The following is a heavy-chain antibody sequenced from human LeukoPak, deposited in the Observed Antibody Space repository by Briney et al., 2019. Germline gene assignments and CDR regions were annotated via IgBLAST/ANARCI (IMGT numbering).Heavy chain of an antibody. CDR1: GFPFSSYA. Sequence: GGSLRLSCEASGFPFSSYAMNWVRQAPGKGLEWIAHISGSGSTIYYADSVKGRFTICRDNAKNSVYPQMNCLRDEDTAVYSCAIGVHFSSYKEYFHKWGEGRLVSVSS. V-gene: IGHV3-48*03. J-gene: IGHJ1*01. D-gene: IGHD6-13*01. CDR2: ISGSGSTI. CDR3: AIGVHFSSYKEYFHK.